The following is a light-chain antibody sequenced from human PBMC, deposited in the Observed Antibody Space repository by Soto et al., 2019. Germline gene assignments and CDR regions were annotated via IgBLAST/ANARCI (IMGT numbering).Light chain of an antibody. V-gene: IGKV3-20*01. Sequence: DIVLTQSPGTLSLSPGERATLSCRASQTISDNYLAWYQQKPGQSPRLLISGASIRAPGIPGRFSGSGSETDFNLTVSRLEPEDFAFYYCQQYGNSPEISFGHGTKVDIK. CDR2: GAS. CDR1: QTISDNY. CDR3: QQYGNSPEIS. J-gene: IGKJ3*01.